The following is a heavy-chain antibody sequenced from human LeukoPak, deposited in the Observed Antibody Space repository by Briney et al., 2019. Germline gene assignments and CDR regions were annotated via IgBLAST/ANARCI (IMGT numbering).Heavy chain of an antibody. CDR2: INHSGST. Sequence: SETLSLTCTVSGGSISSNYWSWIRQPPGKGLEWIGEINHSGSTNYNPSLKSRVTISVDTSKNQFSLKLSSVTAADTAVYYCARYASHYGSGSYPFDYWGQGTLVTVSS. CDR3: ARYASHYGSGSYPFDY. CDR1: GGSISSNY. J-gene: IGHJ4*02. V-gene: IGHV4-34*01. D-gene: IGHD3-10*01.